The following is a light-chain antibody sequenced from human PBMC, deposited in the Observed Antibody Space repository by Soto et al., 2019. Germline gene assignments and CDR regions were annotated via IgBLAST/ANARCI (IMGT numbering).Light chain of an antibody. CDR3: AAWDDSLSGVV. J-gene: IGLJ2*01. CDR2: SHN. Sequence: QPVLTQPPSASGTPGQRVTISCSGSSSNIGSNYVFWYQHLPGTAPKLLIYSHNQRPSGVPDRFSGSTSGTSASLAISGLRSEDEADYHCAAWDDSLSGVVFGGGTKLTVL. V-gene: IGLV1-47*02. CDR1: SSNIGSNY.